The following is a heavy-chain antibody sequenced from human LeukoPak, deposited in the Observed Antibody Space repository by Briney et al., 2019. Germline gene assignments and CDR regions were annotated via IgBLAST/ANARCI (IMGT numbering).Heavy chain of an antibody. CDR1: GFSLSTSGVG. Sequence: SGPTLVKPTQTLTLTCTFSGFSLSTSGVGVCWIRQPPGKALEWLALIYWNDDKRYSPSLKSRLTITKDTSKNQVVLTMTNMDPVDTATYYCAHSEGVAAAEAVLFFDYWGQGALVTVSS. V-gene: IGHV2-5*01. CDR3: AHSEGVAAAEAVLFFDY. D-gene: IGHD6-13*01. J-gene: IGHJ4*02. CDR2: IYWNDDK.